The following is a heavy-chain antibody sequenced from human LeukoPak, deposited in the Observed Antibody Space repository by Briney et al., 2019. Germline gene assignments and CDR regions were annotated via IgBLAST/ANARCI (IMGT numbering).Heavy chain of an antibody. CDR1: GFTFSSYG. Sequence: PGGSLRLTCAASGFTFSSYGMHWVRQAPGKGLEWVAVIWYDGSNKYYADSVKGRFTISRDNFKNTLYLQMNSLRAEDTAVYYCARGAVAGLSYDYWGQGTLVTVSS. J-gene: IGHJ4*02. CDR3: ARGAVAGLSYDY. V-gene: IGHV3-33*01. D-gene: IGHD6-19*01. CDR2: IWYDGSNK.